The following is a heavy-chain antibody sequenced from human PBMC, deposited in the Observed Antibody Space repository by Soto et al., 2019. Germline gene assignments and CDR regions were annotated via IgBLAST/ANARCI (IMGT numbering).Heavy chain of an antibody. D-gene: IGHD2-21*02. CDR2: IHYSGSI. V-gene: IGHV4-30-4*01. CDR3: AREDDGGDRDYYGLDV. CDR1: GGSISTDHYH. Sequence: QVQLQESGPGLVRPSQTLSLTCTVSGGSISTDHYHWTWIRQAPGKGLEWIGYIHYSGSIQFNPSLPDRISKAVRPSQNLFSLRLSSVTAADTAVYFCAREDDGGDRDYYGLDVWGQGTTVTVSS. J-gene: IGHJ6*02.